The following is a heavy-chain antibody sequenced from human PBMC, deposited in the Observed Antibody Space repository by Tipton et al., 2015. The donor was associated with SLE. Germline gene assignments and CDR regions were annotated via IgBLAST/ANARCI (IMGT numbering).Heavy chain of an antibody. CDR1: GDSIDSDVDS. Sequence: TLSLTCTLSGDSIDSDVDSWNWIRQPPGQGLEWIGCIHHGGNTYYTPSLKRRVTISVDRSKNQFFLRLTSLTAADTAIYYCARDPNGGYGSFDYWGLGALVTVSS. V-gene: IGHV4-30-2*01. D-gene: IGHD7-27*01. J-gene: IGHJ4*02. CDR2: IHHGGNT. CDR3: ARDPNGGYGSFDY.